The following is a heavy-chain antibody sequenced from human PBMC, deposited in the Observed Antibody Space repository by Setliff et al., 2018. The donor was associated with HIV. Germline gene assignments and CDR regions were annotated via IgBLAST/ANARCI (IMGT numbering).Heavy chain of an antibody. CDR3: ARASSGYLIVHY. J-gene: IGHJ4*02. Sequence: SETLSLTCTVSGGSISSGDYYWSWIRQPPGKGLEWIGYTYYSGYTQYNPSLKSRVTLSVDTSKNQFSLKLRSVSAADTAVYYCARASSGYLIVHYWGQGTLVTVSS. CDR2: TYYSGYT. D-gene: IGHD3-22*01. CDR1: GGSISSGDYY. V-gene: IGHV4-30-4*01.